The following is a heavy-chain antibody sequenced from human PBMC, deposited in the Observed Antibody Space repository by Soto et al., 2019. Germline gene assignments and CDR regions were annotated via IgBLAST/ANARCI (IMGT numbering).Heavy chain of an antibody. CDR2: IVVGSGNT. CDR3: AAERGGDFWSGYYKDYYGMDV. CDR1: GFTFTSSA. Sequence: SVKVSCKASGFTFTSSAVQWVRQARGQRLEWIGWIVVGSGNTNYAQKFQERVTITRDMSTSTAYMELSSLRSEDTAVYYCAAERGGDFWSGYYKDYYGMDVWGQGTTVTVS. V-gene: IGHV1-58*01. D-gene: IGHD3-3*01. J-gene: IGHJ6*02.